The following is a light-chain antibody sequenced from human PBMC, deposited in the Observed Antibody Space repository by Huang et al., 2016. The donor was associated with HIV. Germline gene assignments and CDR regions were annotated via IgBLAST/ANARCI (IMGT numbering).Light chain of an antibody. Sequence: DIQMTQSPSSLSASVGDRVTITCRASQSINSYLNWYQQKPGKAPKLLIYAASSLQSGVPSRFSGSGSGTDVTLTISSLQPEDFATYYCQQSYSTLYTFGQGTKLEIK. CDR3: QQSYSTLYT. CDR2: AAS. V-gene: IGKV1-39*01. CDR1: QSINSY. J-gene: IGKJ2*01.